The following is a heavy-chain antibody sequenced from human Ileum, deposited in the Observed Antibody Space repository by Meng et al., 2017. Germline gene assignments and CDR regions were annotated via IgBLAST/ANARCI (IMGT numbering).Heavy chain of an antibody. Sequence: QVTLQQWGAGLLKPSETLSLTCAVSGYSISSGYYWSWIRQPPGKGLEWIGEINHSGNTNYNPSLKSRVTIAVDESKNHFSLKLSSATAADTAVYYCAREVGSADYWGQGTLVTVSS. D-gene: IGHD2-2*01. V-gene: IGHV4-34*01. J-gene: IGHJ4*02. CDR3: AREVGSADY. CDR2: INHSGNT. CDR1: GYSISSGYY.